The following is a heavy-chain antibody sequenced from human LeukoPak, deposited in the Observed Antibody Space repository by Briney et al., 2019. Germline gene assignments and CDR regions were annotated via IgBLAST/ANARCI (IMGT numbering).Heavy chain of an antibody. J-gene: IGHJ4*02. Sequence: GGSLRLSCAASGFTFSGSAMHWVRQASGKGLEWLGRIRSKADSYTTAYAASVKGRFIVSRDDTKNTAYLQMNSLKTEDTAVYYCRAAADLNDYWGQGTLVTVSS. CDR3: RAAADLNDY. CDR2: IRSKADSYTT. CDR1: GFTFSGSA. D-gene: IGHD6-13*01. V-gene: IGHV3-73*01.